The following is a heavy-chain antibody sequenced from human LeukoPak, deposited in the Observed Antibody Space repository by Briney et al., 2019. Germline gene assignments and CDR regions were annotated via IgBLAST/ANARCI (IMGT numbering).Heavy chain of an antibody. D-gene: IGHD3-3*01. CDR1: GYTFTSYG. CDR3: ARVRYDFWSGYSYNWFDP. Sequence: ASVKVSCKASGYTFTSYGISWVRQAPGQGLEWVAWISAYNSNKNSAEKFQGRVTMTIDTSTSTAYMELRSLKSDDTAVYYCARVRYDFWSGYSYNWFDPWGQGTLVTVSS. V-gene: IGHV1-18*04. J-gene: IGHJ5*02. CDR2: ISAYNSNK.